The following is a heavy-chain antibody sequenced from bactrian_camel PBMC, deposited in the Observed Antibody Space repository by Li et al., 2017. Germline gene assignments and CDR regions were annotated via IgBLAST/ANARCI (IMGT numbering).Heavy chain of an antibody. CDR1: VPINRYC. CDR2: IATGSGNT. CDR3: LRGPSGDNY. D-gene: IGHD1*01. J-gene: IGHJ4*01. V-gene: IGHV3S1*01. Sequence: HVQLVESGGGTVQAGGSLTLSCRASVPINRYCLAWFRQAPGKEREGVARIATGSGNTYYADSVKGRFTISQDNAKNTVYLQMNSLKPEDTAVYYCLRGPSGDNYWGQGTQVTVS.